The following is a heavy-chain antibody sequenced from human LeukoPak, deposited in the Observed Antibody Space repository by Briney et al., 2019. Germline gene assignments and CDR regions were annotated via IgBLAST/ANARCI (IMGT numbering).Heavy chain of an antibody. CDR1: GYTFTTYY. D-gene: IGHD2-15*01. V-gene: IGHV1-46*01. CDR3: ATAVGSFMDV. CDR2: INPSGGST. J-gene: IGHJ6*02. Sequence: GASVMVSCKASGYTFTTYYIHWVRQAPGQGLEWMGIINPSGGSTIYAQKFQGRVTMTEDTSTDTAYMELSSLRSEDTAVYYCATAVGSFMDVWGQGTTVSVSS.